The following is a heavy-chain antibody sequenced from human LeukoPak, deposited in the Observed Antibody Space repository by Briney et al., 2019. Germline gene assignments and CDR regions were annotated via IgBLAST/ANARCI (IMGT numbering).Heavy chain of an antibody. CDR1: GFTFSSYA. V-gene: IGHV3-30-3*01. J-gene: IGHJ4*02. Sequence: GRSLRLSCAASGFTFSSYAMHWVRQAPGKGLEWVAVISYDGSNKYYADSVKGRFTISRDNSKNTLYLQMNSLRAEDTAVYYCARSQVDTAMVTIYWGQGTLVTVSS. CDR2: ISYDGSNK. D-gene: IGHD5-18*01. CDR3: ARSQVDTAMVTIY.